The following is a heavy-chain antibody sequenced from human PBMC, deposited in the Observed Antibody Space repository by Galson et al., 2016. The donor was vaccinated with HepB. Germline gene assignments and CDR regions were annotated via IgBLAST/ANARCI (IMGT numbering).Heavy chain of an antibody. V-gene: IGHV3-23*01. Sequence: SLRLSCAASGFTLSSYAMSWVRQAPGKGLEWVSGISGFGGRDTFYADSVKGRFTISRDNPKNTLYLEINSLRADDTAVYHCAKEGITGSTRYCSLVSCHSAVDAFDVWGQGTMVTVSS. CDR1: GFTLSSYA. J-gene: IGHJ3*01. D-gene: IGHD2-15*01. CDR2: ISGFGGRDT. CDR3: AKEGITGSTRYCSLVSCHSAVDAFDV.